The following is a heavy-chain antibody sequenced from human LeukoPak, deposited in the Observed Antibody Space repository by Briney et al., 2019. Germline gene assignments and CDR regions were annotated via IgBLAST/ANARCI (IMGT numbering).Heavy chain of an antibody. CDR1: GGSFSGYY. CDR3: ARPYCSSTSCYNWFDP. Sequence: PSETLSLTCGVYGGSFSGYYWGWIRQPPGKGLEWIGEINHSGRTNYNPSLKSRVTISVDTSRNRFSLNLSSVTAADTAVYYCARPYCSSTSCYNWFDPWGQGTPVTVSS. CDR2: INHSGRT. D-gene: IGHD2-2*01. J-gene: IGHJ5*02. V-gene: IGHV4-34*01.